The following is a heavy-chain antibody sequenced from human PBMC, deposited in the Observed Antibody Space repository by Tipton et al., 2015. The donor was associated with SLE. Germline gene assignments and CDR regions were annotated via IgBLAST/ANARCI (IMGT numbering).Heavy chain of an antibody. V-gene: IGHV4-38-2*02. CDR2: IFHSGST. J-gene: IGHJ3*01. D-gene: IGHD6-19*01. CDR1: GYSISSVYY. CDR3: AREKENTGWFWLNAFDV. Sequence: TLSLTCAVSGYSISSVYYWGWIRQAPGKGLEWIGSIFHSGSTDYKSSLKSRVTISVDTSKNQFSLNLNSVTAADTAIYYCAREKENTGWFWLNAFDVWGRGTLVTVST.